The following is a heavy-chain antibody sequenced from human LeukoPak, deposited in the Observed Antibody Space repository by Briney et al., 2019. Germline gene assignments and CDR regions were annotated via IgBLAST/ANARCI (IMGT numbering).Heavy chain of an antibody. CDR1: GFTFSSYA. J-gene: IGHJ4*02. V-gene: IGHV3-7*03. CDR2: INQDGSEQ. Sequence: PGGSLRLSCAASGFTFSSYAMSWVRQAPGKGLEWVANINQDGSEQYYVHSLKGRFTISRGNAKNSLYLQMNSLKAEDTALYYCANVRYYYDSSDYYAPYFAYWGQGTLVTVSS. D-gene: IGHD3-22*01. CDR3: ANVRYYYDSSDYYAPYFAY.